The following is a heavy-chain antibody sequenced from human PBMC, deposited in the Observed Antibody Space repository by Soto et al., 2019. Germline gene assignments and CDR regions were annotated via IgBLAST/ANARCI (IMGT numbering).Heavy chain of an antibody. CDR3: ARARSITIFGVVIYYYMDV. CDR1: GFTFSSYW. CDR2: IKQDGSEK. V-gene: IGHV3-7*01. J-gene: IGHJ6*03. Sequence: PGGSLRLSCAASGFTFSSYWMSWVRQAPGKGLEWVANIKQDGSEKYYVDSVKGRFTISRDNAKNSLYLQMNSLRAEDTAVYYCARARSITIFGVVIYYYMDVWGKGTTVTVSS. D-gene: IGHD3-3*01.